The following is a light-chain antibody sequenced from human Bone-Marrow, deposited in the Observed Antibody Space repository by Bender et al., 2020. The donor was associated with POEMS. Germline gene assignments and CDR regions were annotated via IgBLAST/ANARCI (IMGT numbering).Light chain of an antibody. CDR3: QTWGTGFSWV. CDR2: LTSDGSY. CDR1: SGHSIYA. Sequence: QLVLTQSPSASASLGDSVKLTCTLSSGHSIYAIAWHQQQPEKGPRFLMKLTSDGSYRKGDGIPDRFSGSSSGAERYLTISSLQSEDEADYYCQTWGTGFSWVFGGGTKLTVL. V-gene: IGLV4-69*01. J-gene: IGLJ3*02.